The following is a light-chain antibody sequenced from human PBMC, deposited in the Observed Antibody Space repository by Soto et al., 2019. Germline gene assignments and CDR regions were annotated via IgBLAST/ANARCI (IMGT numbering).Light chain of an antibody. CDR3: SSYTTINTV. J-gene: IGLJ2*01. Sequence: QSVLTQPASVSGSPGQSITISCTESSSDVGIYNYVSWYQHHPGKAPKLIIYEVRNRPSGVSTRFSGSKSGNTASLTISGLQAEDEADYYCSSYTTINTVFGGGTQRTVL. CDR2: EVR. V-gene: IGLV2-14*01. CDR1: SSDVGIYNY.